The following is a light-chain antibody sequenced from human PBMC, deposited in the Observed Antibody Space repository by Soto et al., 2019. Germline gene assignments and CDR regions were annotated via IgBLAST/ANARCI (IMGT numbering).Light chain of an antibody. V-gene: IGKV3-15*01. J-gene: IGKJ1*01. CDR3: QQYDYWPRT. CDR2: GVS. CDR1: QSISSS. Sequence: EVVMTQSPATLSVSPWEIATLSCRASQSISSSKFAWYQQNPGQAPRLLLFGVSNRATGIPARFSGSGSGTEFSLTISSLQSEDFAVYYCQQYDYWPRTFGQGTKVDIK.